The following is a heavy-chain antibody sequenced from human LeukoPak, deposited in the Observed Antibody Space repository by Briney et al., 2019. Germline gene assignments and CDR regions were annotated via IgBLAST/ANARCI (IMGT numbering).Heavy chain of an antibody. CDR1: GYTFTSYG. CDR3: ARSPLITIFGVVSDKYYYYYYMDV. Sequence: GASVKVSCKASGYTFTSYGISWVRQAPGQGLEWMGGIIPIFGTANYAQKFQGRVTITADKSTSTAYMELSSLRSEDTAVYYCARSPLITIFGVVSDKYYYYYYMDVWGKGTTVTVSS. CDR2: IIPIFGTA. V-gene: IGHV1-69*06. D-gene: IGHD3-3*01. J-gene: IGHJ6*03.